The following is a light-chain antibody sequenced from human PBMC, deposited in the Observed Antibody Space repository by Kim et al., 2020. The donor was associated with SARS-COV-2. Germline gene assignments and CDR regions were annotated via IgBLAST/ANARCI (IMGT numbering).Light chain of an antibody. Sequence: LSPGERATRSCRASQSVSSNYLAWYQQKPGQAPRLLIYGISIRATGIPDRFSGSGSGTDFTLTISRLEPEDFAVYYCQQYGNSLTFGGGTKVDIK. V-gene: IGKV3-20*01. CDR1: QSVSSNY. CDR3: QQYGNSLT. CDR2: GIS. J-gene: IGKJ4*01.